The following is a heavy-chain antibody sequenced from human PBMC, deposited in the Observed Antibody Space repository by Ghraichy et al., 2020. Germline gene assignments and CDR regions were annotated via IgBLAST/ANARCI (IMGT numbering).Heavy chain of an antibody. Sequence: GGSLRLSCAASGFTFSSYSMNWVRQAPGKGLEWVSYISSSSSTIYYADSVKGRFTISRDNAKNSLYLQMNSLRAEDTAVYYCARVYCSSTSCYGPSWGQGTLVTVSS. J-gene: IGHJ4*02. V-gene: IGHV3-48*01. D-gene: IGHD2-2*01. CDR2: ISSSSSTI. CDR1: GFTFSSYS. CDR3: ARVYCSSTSCYGPS.